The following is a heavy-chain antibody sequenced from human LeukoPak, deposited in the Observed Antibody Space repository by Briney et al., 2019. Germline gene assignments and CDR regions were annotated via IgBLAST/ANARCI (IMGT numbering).Heavy chain of an antibody. J-gene: IGHJ4*02. CDR2: IYTSETT. D-gene: IGHD6-19*01. V-gene: IGHV4-4*07. Sequence: PSETLSLTCTVSGGSISSYYWSWIRQPAGKGLEWIGRIYTSETTNCNPSLKSRVTMSIDTSKNQFSLKLSSVTAADTAVYYCARGMGSSGWYSTYYFDYWGQGTVVTVSS. CDR1: GGSISSYY. CDR3: ARGMGSSGWYSTYYFDY.